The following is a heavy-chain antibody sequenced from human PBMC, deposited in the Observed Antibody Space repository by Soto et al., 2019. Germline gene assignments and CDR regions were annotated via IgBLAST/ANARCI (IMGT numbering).Heavy chain of an antibody. CDR3: ARYSGYDYIFDY. Sequence: EVQLVESGGGLVQPGGSLRLSCAASGFTVSSNYMSWVRQAPGKGLEWVSVIYSGGSTYYADSVKGRFTISRHNSKNPLYLQMNSLRAEDTAVYYCARYSGYDYIFDYWGQGTLVTVSS. CDR2: IYSGGST. CDR1: GFTVSSNY. D-gene: IGHD5-12*01. J-gene: IGHJ4*02. V-gene: IGHV3-53*04.